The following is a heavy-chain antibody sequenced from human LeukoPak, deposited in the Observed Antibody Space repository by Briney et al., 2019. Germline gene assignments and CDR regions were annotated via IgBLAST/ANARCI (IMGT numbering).Heavy chain of an antibody. D-gene: IGHD6-19*01. V-gene: IGHV4-34*01. CDR1: GRSFNDYY. J-gene: IGHJ6*03. CDR2: INHSGST. CDR3: ARHPLQQWLVRSDYYYYMDV. Sequence: SETLSLTCAVYGRSFNDYYWSWIRQPPGKGPEWIGEINHSGSTNYNPSLKSRVTISIDTSKNQFSLKLSSVTAADTAVYYCARHPLQQWLVRSDYYYYMDVWGKGTTVTISS.